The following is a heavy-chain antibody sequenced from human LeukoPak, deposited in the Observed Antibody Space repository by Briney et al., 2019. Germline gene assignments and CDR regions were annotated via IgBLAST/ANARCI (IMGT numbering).Heavy chain of an antibody. CDR2: INHSGST. D-gene: IGHD2-15*01. CDR1: GGSFSGYY. CDR3: ARGQRIRYFDH. V-gene: IGHV4-34*01. Sequence: NPSETLSLTCAAYGGSFSGYYWSWIRQPPGKGLEWIGEINHSGSTNYNPSLKSRVTISVDTSKNQFSLKLSSVTAADTAVYYCARGQRIRYFDHWGQGTLVTVSS. J-gene: IGHJ4*02.